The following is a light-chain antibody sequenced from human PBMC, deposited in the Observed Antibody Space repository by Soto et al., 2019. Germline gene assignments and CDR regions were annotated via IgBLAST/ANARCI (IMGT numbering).Light chain of an antibody. CDR2: DDS. V-gene: IGLV3-21*02. CDR1: NIGSKS. J-gene: IGLJ2*01. CDR3: QVWDSSSDHGV. Sequence: SYELTQPPSVSVAPGQTARITCGGTNIGSKSVHWYQQKPGQAPVLVVYDDSYRPSGIPERFSGSNSGNTATLTISRVEAGDEADYYCQVWDSSSDHGVFGGGTKLTVL.